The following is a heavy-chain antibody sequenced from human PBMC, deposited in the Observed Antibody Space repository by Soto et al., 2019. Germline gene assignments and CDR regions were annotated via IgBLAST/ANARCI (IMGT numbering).Heavy chain of an antibody. Sequence: DVQLLESGGGLVQPGGSLRLSCAASGFTFKSYAMTWVRQAPGKGMEWVSSIPNSGGSTYYADSVKGRFTISRDNSKNTLYLQMNSLSAEDTALYYCAKDLPGELLPTGFDSWGQGTLVTVSS. V-gene: IGHV3-23*01. CDR1: GFTFKSYA. CDR3: AKDLPGELLPTGFDS. D-gene: IGHD1-26*01. J-gene: IGHJ5*01. CDR2: IPNSGGST.